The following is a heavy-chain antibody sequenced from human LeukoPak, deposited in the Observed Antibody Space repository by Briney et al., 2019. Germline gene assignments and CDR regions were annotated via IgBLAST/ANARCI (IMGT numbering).Heavy chain of an antibody. Sequence: ASVKVSCKASGYTFTSYDINWVRQATGQGLEWMGWMNPNSGNTGYVQKFQGRVTITRNTSISTAYMELSSLRSEDTAVYYCARNDFWSGEYYMDVWGKGTTVTVSS. V-gene: IGHV1-8*03. CDR2: MNPNSGNT. CDR3: ARNDFWSGEYYMDV. CDR1: GYTFTSYD. J-gene: IGHJ6*03. D-gene: IGHD3-3*01.